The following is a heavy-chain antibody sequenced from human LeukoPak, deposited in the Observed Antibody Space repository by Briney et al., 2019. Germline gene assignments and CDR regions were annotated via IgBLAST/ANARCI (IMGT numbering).Heavy chain of an antibody. CDR2: INSATTI. CDR3: ARSTAGLDV. CDR1: GFTFSSYG. V-gene: IGHV3-48*04. J-gene: IGHJ6*02. Sequence: PGGSLRLSCAASGFTFSSYGIHWVRQAPGKGLEWVSQINSATTIYNADSVKGRFTISRDNAKNSVYLQMNSLRAEDTAVYYCARSTAGLDVWGQGTTVTVSS.